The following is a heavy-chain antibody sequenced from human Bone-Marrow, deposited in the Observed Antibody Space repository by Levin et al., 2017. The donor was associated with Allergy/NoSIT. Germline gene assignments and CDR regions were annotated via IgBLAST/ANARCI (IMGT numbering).Heavy chain of an antibody. V-gene: IGHV3-21*01. CDR1: GFTFSSYS. CDR2: ISSSSSYI. J-gene: IGHJ2*01. Sequence: GESLKISCAASGFTFSSYSMNWVRQAPGKGLEWVSSISSSSSYIYYADSVKGRFTISRDNAKNSLYLQMNSLRAEDTAVYYCARDLDWYFDLWGRGTLVTVSS. CDR3: ARDLDWYFDL.